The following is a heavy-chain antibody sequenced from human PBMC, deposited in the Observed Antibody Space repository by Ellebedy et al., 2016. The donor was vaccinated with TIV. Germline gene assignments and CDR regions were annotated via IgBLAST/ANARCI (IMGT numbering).Heavy chain of an antibody. V-gene: IGHV3-9*01. D-gene: IGHD1-26*01. CDR3: AKDQGYSAGWSLGYYYYGMDV. CDR2: VNWNGADI. Sequence: SLKISXAASGFIFESYAMHWVRQAPGKGLEWVSGVNWNGADIGYAASVKGRFTISRDNAKNSLYLEMNKLRGEDTALYYCAKDQGYSAGWSLGYYYYGMDVWGQGTTVTVSS. J-gene: IGHJ6*02. CDR1: GFIFESYA.